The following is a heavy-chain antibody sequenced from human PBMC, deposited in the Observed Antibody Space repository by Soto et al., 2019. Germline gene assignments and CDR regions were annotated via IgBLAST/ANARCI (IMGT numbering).Heavy chain of an antibody. D-gene: IGHD1-1*01. CDR2: MNPNSGNT. CDR1: GYTFTSYD. V-gene: IGHV1-8*01. CDR3: ARVFESPLEINWFDP. Sequence: GASVKVSCKASGYTFTSYDINWVRQATGQGLEWMGWMNPNSGNTGYAQKFQGRVTMTRNTSISTAYMELSSLRSEDTAVYYCARVFESPLEINWFDPWGQGTLVTVSS. J-gene: IGHJ5*02.